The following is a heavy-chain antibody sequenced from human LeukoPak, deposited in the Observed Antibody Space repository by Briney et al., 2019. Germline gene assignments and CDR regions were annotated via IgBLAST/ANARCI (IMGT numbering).Heavy chain of an antibody. CDR1: GFTFSTYA. Sequence: PGGSLRLSCAASGFTFSTYAMSWVRQAPGKGLEWVSAISDSGGSTYYADSVKGRFTISRDNAKNSLYLQMNSLRAEDTAVYYCARTYYDFWSGYPLDAFDIWGQGTMVTVSS. J-gene: IGHJ3*02. D-gene: IGHD3-3*01. CDR3: ARTYYDFWSGYPLDAFDI. V-gene: IGHV3-23*01. CDR2: ISDSGGST.